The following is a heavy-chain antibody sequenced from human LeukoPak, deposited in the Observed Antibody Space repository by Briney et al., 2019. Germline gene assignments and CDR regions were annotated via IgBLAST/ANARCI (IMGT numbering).Heavy chain of an antibody. V-gene: IGHV3-11*01. J-gene: IGHJ6*03. CDR3: ARVRGSGFCSGSSCAKDPGYYYYMDV. D-gene: IGHD2-2*01. CDR2: INPSGSTI. Sequence: PGGSLRLSCEGSGFTFSGYYKSWIRQAPGKGLEWVSYINPSGSTIYYADSVKGRFTISRDNAKKSLDLQMYSLRAEDTAVYYCARVRGSGFCSGSSCAKDPGYYYYMDVWGKGTTVTVSS. CDR1: GFTFSGYY.